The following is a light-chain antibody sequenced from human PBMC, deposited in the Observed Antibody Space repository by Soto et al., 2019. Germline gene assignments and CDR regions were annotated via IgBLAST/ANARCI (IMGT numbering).Light chain of an antibody. J-gene: IGLJ2*01. V-gene: IGLV1-44*01. Sequence: QAVVTQPPSASGTPGQRVSITCSGSSSNIGSNIVNWYQQLPGRAPKLLIYRTNQRPSGVPDRFSASKSGTSASLAISGLQSEDEADYYCQSYDSSLSGVVFGGGTKLTVL. CDR2: RTN. CDR1: SSNIGSNI. CDR3: QSYDSSLSGVV.